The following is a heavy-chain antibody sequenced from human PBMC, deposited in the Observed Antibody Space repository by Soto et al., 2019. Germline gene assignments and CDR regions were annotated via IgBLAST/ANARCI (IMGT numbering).Heavy chain of an antibody. D-gene: IGHD4-17*01. CDR3: AKDMKWGGMTTIHYFDS. J-gene: IGHJ4*02. CDR1: GFTADDYA. V-gene: IGHV3-9*02. CDR2: ISSNSDTI. Sequence: GGSLRLSCVASGFTADDYAMHWVRQAPGKGLEWVSGISSNSDTIDYADSVKGRFTISRDNAKNSLFLQMNSLRPEDTALYYCAKDMKWGGMTTIHYFDSWGQGTLVPV.